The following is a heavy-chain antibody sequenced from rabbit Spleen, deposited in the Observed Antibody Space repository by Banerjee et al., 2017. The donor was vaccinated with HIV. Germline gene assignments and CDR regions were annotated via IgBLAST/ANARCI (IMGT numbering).Heavy chain of an antibody. CDR1: GFTISNYW. CDR2: IYPITETT. J-gene: IGHJ4*01. Sequence: QLEESGGRLVQPGGSLTLSCKAYGFTISNYWMNWVRQAPGKGLEWIGIIYPITETTYYANWVNGRFTISSDNAQNTVDLHMNSPTAADTATYFCAREDVGGSVSLWGPGTLVTVS. D-gene: IGHD1-1*01. V-gene: IGHV1S7*01. CDR3: AREDVGGSVSL.